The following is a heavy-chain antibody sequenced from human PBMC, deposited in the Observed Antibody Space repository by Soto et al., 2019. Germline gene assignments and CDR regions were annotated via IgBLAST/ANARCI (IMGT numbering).Heavy chain of an antibody. V-gene: IGHV1-18*04. Sequence: ASVKVSCKASGYTFSTYYMHWVRQAPGQGLEWMGWISAYNGNTNYAQKLQGRVTMTTDTSTSTAYMELRSLRSDDTAVYYCARDTDIVLVPAAMRNWFDPWGQGTLVTVSS. J-gene: IGHJ5*02. CDR3: ARDTDIVLVPAAMRNWFDP. CDR2: ISAYNGNT. D-gene: IGHD2-2*01. CDR1: GYTFSTYY.